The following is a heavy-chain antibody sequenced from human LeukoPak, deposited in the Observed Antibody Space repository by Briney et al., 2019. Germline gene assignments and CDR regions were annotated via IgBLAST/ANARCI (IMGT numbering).Heavy chain of an antibody. D-gene: IGHD3-22*01. Sequence: SETLSLTRTVSGGSISSGSYYWSWIRQPAGKGLEWIGRIYTSGSTNYNPSLKSRVTISVDTSKNQFSLKLSSVTAADTAVYYCASGSPDSSGYYGRGGYYYMNVWGKGTTVTISS. V-gene: IGHV4-61*02. CDR1: GGSISSGSYY. CDR3: ASGSPDSSGYYGRGGYYYMNV. J-gene: IGHJ6*03. CDR2: IYTSGST.